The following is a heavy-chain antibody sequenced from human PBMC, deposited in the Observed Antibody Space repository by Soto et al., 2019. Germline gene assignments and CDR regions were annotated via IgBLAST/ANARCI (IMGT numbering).Heavy chain of an antibody. CDR1: GFTFSSYS. CDR2: ISSSSSTI. D-gene: IGHD6-13*01. Sequence: GGSLRLSCAASGFTFSSYSMNWVRQAPGKGLEWVSYISSSSSTIYYADSVKGRFTISRDNAKNSLYLQMNSLRAEDTAVYYCARGGSSWYDYYYGMDVWGQGTTVTVSS. V-gene: IGHV3-48*04. CDR3: ARGGSSWYDYYYGMDV. J-gene: IGHJ6*02.